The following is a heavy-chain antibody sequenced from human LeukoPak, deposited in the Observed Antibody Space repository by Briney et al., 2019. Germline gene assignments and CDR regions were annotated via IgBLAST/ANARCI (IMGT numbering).Heavy chain of an antibody. D-gene: IGHD5-12*01. Sequence: PGGSLRLSCAASGFTVSSNYMSWVRQAPGKGLEWVGFIRSKAYGGTTEYAASVKGRFTISRDDSKSIAYLQMNSLKTEDTAVYYCTRVSSGDFWLRPLGGGYFDYWGQGTLVTVSS. CDR1: GFTVSSNY. CDR2: IRSKAYGGTT. V-gene: IGHV3-49*04. CDR3: TRVSSGDFWLRPLGGGYFDY. J-gene: IGHJ4*02.